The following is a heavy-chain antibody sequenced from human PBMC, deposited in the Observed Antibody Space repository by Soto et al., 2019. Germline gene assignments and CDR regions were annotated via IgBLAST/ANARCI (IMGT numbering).Heavy chain of an antibody. J-gene: IGHJ4*02. CDR3: VKDAYSGYGNFDY. D-gene: IGHD5-12*01. V-gene: IGHV3-23*01. CDR2: LSDSGGST. Sequence: EVQLLESGGGLVQPGGSLRLSCAASGFTFSSYAMTWVRQAPGKGLKWVSSLSDSGGSTYYADSVKGRFTISRDNSKNTLYLLMNSLRAEDTALYYCVKDAYSGYGNFDYWGQGTLVTVSS. CDR1: GFTFSSYA.